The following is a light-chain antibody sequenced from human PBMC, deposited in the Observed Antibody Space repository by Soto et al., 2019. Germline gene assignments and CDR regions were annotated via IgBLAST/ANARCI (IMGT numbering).Light chain of an antibody. CDR1: QSVSNNY. Sequence: EIVLTQSPGTLSLSPGERATLSCRASQSVSNNYLAWYQRKPGQAPRLLIYGASNTATGIPDRLSGSGSGTDLTLTIRRLEPEDFAVYDCQQYGSSGTFGQGTKVDIK. V-gene: IGKV3-20*01. J-gene: IGKJ1*01. CDR2: GAS. CDR3: QQYGSSGT.